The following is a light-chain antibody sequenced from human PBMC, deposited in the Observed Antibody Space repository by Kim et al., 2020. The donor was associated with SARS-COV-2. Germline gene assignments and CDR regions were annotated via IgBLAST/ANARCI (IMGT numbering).Light chain of an antibody. J-gene: IGKJ2*01. CDR3: QQYGASLGT. Sequence: EIVVTQSPGTLSLSPGGRATLSCRASQSVTNNYLAWYQLKPGQAPRLLIYGASSRPAGIPDRFSGSGSGTDFTLTISRLEPEDFAVYYCQQYGASLGTFGQGTKLEIK. CDR2: GAS. CDR1: QSVTNNY. V-gene: IGKV3-20*01.